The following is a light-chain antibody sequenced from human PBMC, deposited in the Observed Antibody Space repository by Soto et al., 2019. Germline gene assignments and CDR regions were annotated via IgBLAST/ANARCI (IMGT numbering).Light chain of an antibody. CDR1: QSISRW. J-gene: IGKJ1*01. Sequence: GDKDKITCRASQSISRWLAWYQQKPGKAPKLLIHDASTLESGVPSRFSGSGSGTRIILSSRSMPADALSSSYRLPAHRQRTCGQGTKVDIK. V-gene: IGKV1-5*01. CDR3: LPAHRQRT. CDR2: DAS.